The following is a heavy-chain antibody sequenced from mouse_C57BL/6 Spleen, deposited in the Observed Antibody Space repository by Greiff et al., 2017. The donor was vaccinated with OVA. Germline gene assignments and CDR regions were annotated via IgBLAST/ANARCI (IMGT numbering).Heavy chain of an antibody. J-gene: IGHJ3*01. Sequence: EVHLVESGPGMVKPSQSLSLTCTVTGYSITSGYDWHWIRHFPGNKLEWMGYISYSGSTNYNPSLKSRISITHDTSKNHFFLKLNSVTTEDTATYYCARLGRGGAWFAYWGQGTLVTVSA. V-gene: IGHV3-1*01. CDR3: ARLGRGGAWFAY. D-gene: IGHD4-1*01. CDR2: ISYSGST. CDR1: GYSITSGYD.